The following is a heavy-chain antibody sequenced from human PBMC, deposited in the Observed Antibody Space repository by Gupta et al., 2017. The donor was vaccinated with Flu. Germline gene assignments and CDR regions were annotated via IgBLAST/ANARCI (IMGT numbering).Heavy chain of an antibody. CDR2: INHSGST. Sequence: QVQLQQWGAGLLKPSETLSLTCAVYGGSFSGYYWSWIRQPPGKGLEWIGEINHSGSTNYNPSLKSRVTISVDRSKNQFSLKLRSVTAADTAVYYCARVRRQSGAFDIWGQGTMVTVS. D-gene: IGHD6-19*01. J-gene: IGHJ3*02. CDR3: ARVRRQSGAFDI. CDR1: GGSFSGYY. V-gene: IGHV4-34*01.